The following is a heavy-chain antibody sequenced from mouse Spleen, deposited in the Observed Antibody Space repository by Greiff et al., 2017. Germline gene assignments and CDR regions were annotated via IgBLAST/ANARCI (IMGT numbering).Heavy chain of an antibody. V-gene: IGHV1-4*01. D-gene: IGHD1-1*01. J-gene: IGHJ3*01. Sequence: VQLVESGAELARPGASVKMSCKASGYTFTSYTMHWVKQRPGQGLEWIGYINPSSGYTKYNQKFKDKATLTADKSSSTAYMQLSSLTSEDSAVYYCARSYGSSYAWFAYWGQGTLVTVSA. CDR2: INPSSGYT. CDR3: ARSYGSSYAWFAY. CDR1: GYTFTSYT.